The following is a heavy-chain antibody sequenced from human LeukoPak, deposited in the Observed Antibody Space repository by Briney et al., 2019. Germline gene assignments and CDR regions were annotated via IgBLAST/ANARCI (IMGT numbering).Heavy chain of an antibody. CDR3: ARARYCSSTRCYGPEDDAFDI. J-gene: IGHJ3*02. CDR1: GYTFINYG. CDR2: ISGYNGNT. D-gene: IGHD2-2*01. V-gene: IGHV1-18*04. Sequence: ASVKVSCKASGYTFINYGFSWVRQAPGQGLEWMVWISGYNGNTNYAQKFQGRVTMTTDTSTSTAYMELRSLRYDDTALYYCARARYCSSTRCYGPEDDAFDIWGQGTMVTVSS.